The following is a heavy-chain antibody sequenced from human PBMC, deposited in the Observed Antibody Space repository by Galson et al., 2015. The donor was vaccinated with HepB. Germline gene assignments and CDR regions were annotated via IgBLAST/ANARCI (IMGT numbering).Heavy chain of an antibody. CDR2: IKTDGSTT. CDR1: GFTFSNSW. Sequence: SLRLSCAASGFTFSNSWIHWVRQPPGKGLEWVSHIKTDGSTTSYADSVKGRFTISRDNAKNMLYLQMNSLRAEDTAVYYCARYYYALDVWGQGTTVTVSS. J-gene: IGHJ6*02. V-gene: IGHV3-74*01. CDR3: ARYYYALDV.